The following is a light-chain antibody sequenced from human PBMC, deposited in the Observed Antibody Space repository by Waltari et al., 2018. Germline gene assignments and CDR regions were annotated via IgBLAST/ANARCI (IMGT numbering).Light chain of an antibody. V-gene: IGKV1-12*01. CDR1: QDIRTW. J-gene: IGKJ2*03. CDR3: QHANSFPYS. Sequence: DIQMTQSPSSVSASVGDRVTITCRASQDIRTWLTWYQQKPGKAPKLLIYAASGLQSGVPSRFSGSGTGTEFTLTISSLQPEDFATYYCQHANSFPYSFGQGTKLEIK. CDR2: AAS.